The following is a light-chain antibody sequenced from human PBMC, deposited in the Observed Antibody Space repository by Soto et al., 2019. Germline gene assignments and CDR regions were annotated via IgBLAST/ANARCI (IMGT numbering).Light chain of an antibody. V-gene: IGKV3-20*01. CDR3: QQYGSSPT. CDR1: QSVSGSY. J-gene: IGKJ5*01. CDR2: GAS. Sequence: EIVLTQSPGTLSLSPGERATLSCRASQSVSGSYLAWYQQKPGQAPRLLIYGASSRATGIPDRFSGSGSGTDFTLTISRLEPEDFAVYSCQQYGSSPTFGQGTRLEIK.